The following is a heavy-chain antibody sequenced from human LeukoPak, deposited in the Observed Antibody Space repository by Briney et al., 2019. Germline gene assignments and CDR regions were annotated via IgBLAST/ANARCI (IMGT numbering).Heavy chain of an antibody. V-gene: IGHV1-2*02. J-gene: IGHJ3*02. D-gene: IGHD5-12*01. CDR2: INPNSGGT. CDR1: GYTFNSYD. CDR3: ARDRVAKAFDI. Sequence: GASVKVSCKASGYTFNSYDINWVRQATGQGLEWMGWINPNSGGTNFAQKFQGRVTMTRDTSISTAYMELSRLRSDDTAVYYCARDRVAKAFDIWGQGTMVTVSS.